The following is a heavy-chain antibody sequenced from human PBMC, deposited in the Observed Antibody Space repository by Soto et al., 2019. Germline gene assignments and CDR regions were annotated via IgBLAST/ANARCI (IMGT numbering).Heavy chain of an antibody. CDR2: MSPNSGAT. J-gene: IGHJ6*02. D-gene: IGHD3-3*01. V-gene: IGHV1-8*01. Sequence: GASVKVSCKASGYTFTTYDINWVRQATGQGLEWLGWMSPNSGATGYAQKFQGRLTISKDTSKNQVVLTMTNMDPVDTATYYCARIRVVPGNYYYGMDVWGQGTTVTVSS. CDR3: ARIRVVPGNYYYGMDV. CDR1: GYTFTTYD.